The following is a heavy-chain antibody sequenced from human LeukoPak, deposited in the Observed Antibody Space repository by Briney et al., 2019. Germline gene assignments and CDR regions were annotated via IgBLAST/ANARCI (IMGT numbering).Heavy chain of an antibody. V-gene: IGHV4-59*13. CDR1: GGSISSYY. CDR2: IYYSGST. CDR3: ARGNDILTGYFNWFDP. D-gene: IGHD3-9*01. J-gene: IGHJ5*02. Sequence: SETLSLTCTVSGGSISSYYWSWLRQPPGKGLEWVGYIYYSGSTNYNPSLKSRVTISVDTSKNQFSLKLSSVTAADTAVYYCARGNDILTGYFNWFDPWGQGTLVTVSS.